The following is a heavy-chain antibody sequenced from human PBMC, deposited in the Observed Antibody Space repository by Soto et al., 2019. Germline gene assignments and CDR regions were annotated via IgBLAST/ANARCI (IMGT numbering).Heavy chain of an antibody. Sequence: SETLSLTCTVSGTSMSSSNCWNWVRQPPGKGLEWIGEAHHSGRTNYNPSLKSRVTISVDKSKNHFSLKLSSVTAADTAVYYCAKDSGYNYGYFRWFDPWGQGTLVTVSS. CDR1: GTSMSSSNC. V-gene: IGHV4-4*02. D-gene: IGHD5-18*01. J-gene: IGHJ5*02. CDR3: AKDSGYNYGYFRWFDP. CDR2: AHHSGRT.